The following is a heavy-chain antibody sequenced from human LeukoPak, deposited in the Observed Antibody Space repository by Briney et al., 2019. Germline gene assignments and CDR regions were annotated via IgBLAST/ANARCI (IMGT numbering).Heavy chain of an antibody. V-gene: IGHV3-48*03. D-gene: IGHD2-15*01. CDR2: ISNSGNTI. CDR3: ARDSRRCSGGSCYSTVFDY. Sequence: GESLRLSCAASGFTFSSYEMNWVRQAPGKGLEWVSYISNSGNTIYYADSVKGRFTMSRDNAKNSLYLQMNSLRAEDTAIYYCARDSRRCSGGSCYSTVFDYWGQGTLVTVSS. CDR1: GFTFSSYE. J-gene: IGHJ4*02.